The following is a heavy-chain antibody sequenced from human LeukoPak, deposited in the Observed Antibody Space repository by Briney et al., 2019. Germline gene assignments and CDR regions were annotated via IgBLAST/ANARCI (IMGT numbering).Heavy chain of an antibody. CDR2: INPSGGST. J-gene: IGHJ4*02. CDR3: ARVGAYSSSGSYPTDY. Sequence: GASVKVSCKASGYTFTSYYIHWVRQAPGQGLEWMGIINPSGGSTSYAQKFQGRVTMTRDMSTSTVYMELRRLRSDDTAVYFCARVGAYSSSGSYPTDYWGQGTLATVSS. D-gene: IGHD3-10*01. V-gene: IGHV1-46*01. CDR1: GYTFTSYY.